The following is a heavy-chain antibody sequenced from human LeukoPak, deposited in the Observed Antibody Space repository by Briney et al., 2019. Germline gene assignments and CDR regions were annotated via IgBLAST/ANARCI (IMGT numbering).Heavy chain of an antibody. D-gene: IGHD3-22*01. V-gene: IGHV1-2*04. CDR2: INPNSGGT. CDR3: ARDLSITMIVVASYYFDY. J-gene: IGHJ4*02. CDR1: GYTFTGYY. Sequence: ASVKVSCKASGYTFTGYYMHWVRQAPGQGLEWMGWINPNSGGTNYAQKFQGWVTMTRDTSIGTAYMELSRLRSDDTAVYYCARDLSITMIVVASYYFDYWGQGTLVTVSS.